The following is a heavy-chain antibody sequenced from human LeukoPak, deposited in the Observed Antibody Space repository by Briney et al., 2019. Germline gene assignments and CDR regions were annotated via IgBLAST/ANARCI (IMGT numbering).Heavy chain of an antibody. Sequence: SETLFLTCTVSGGSVSRSAYYWGWIRQPPGKGLEWIGSIYYSGSTYYNPSLKSRVTISVDTSKNQFSLRLSSVTAADTAVYYCARHWDSGYDYDLYFFDYWGQGTLVTVSS. V-gene: IGHV4-39*01. CDR3: ARHWDSGYDYDLYFFDY. J-gene: IGHJ4*02. CDR2: IYYSGST. D-gene: IGHD5-12*01. CDR1: GGSVSRSAYY.